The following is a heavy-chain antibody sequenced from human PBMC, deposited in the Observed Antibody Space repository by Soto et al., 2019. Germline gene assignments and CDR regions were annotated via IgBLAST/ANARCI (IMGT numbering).Heavy chain of an antibody. D-gene: IGHD3-9*01. V-gene: IGHV3-33*01. CDR2: IWYDGSNK. Sequence: QVQLVESGGGVVQPGRSLRLSCAASGFTFSSYGMHWVRQAPGKGLEWVAVIWYDGSNKYYADSVKGRFTISRDNSKNTLYLQMNSLRAEDTAVYYCARNVDHANLDLQGGPWFDPWGQGTLVTVSS. J-gene: IGHJ5*02. CDR3: ARNVDHANLDLQGGPWFDP. CDR1: GFTFSSYG.